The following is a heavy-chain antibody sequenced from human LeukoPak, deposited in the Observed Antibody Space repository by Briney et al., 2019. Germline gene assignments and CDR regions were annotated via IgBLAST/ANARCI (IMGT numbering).Heavy chain of an antibody. CDR2: ISDSGGST. Sequence: GGSLRLSCATSGFTFSTYAMSWVRQAPGKGLEWVSAISDSGGSTYYAESVKGRFTVSRDNSKNTLYMQMSTLRAEDTAVYYCVKTQTHFGDYRRDYWGQGTLVTVSS. CDR3: VKTQTHFGDYRRDY. V-gene: IGHV3-23*01. J-gene: IGHJ4*02. CDR1: GFTFSTYA. D-gene: IGHD4-17*01.